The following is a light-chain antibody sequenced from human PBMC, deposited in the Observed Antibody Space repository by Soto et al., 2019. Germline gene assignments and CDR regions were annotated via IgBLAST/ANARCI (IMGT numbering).Light chain of an antibody. Sequence: DILMTQSPATLSASVGDRVTITCRASQSISTWLAWYQQKPGKAPKLLIYDASSLESGVPSRFSGSGSGTEFPLTISSLQPDDFANYYCQQYNSYLETFGQGTKVEIK. V-gene: IGKV1-5*01. CDR2: DAS. J-gene: IGKJ1*01. CDR3: QQYNSYLET. CDR1: QSISTW.